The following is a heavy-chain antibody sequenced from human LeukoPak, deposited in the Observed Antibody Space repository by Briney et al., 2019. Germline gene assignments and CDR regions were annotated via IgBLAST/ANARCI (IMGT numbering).Heavy chain of an antibody. Sequence: GGSLRLSCAASGFTFSSYWMSWVRQAPGKGLEWVANIKEDGSEKNYVDSVKGRFTISRDNAKNSLYLQMNSLRAEDTAVYYCARETFLRYFDWLFDYWGQGTLVTVSS. CDR3: ARETFLRYFDWLFDY. CDR2: IKEDGSEK. D-gene: IGHD3-9*01. V-gene: IGHV3-7*01. CDR1: GFTFSSYW. J-gene: IGHJ4*02.